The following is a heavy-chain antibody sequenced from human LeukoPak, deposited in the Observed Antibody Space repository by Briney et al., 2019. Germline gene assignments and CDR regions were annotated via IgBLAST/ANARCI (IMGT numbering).Heavy chain of an antibody. CDR1: GFTFSSYA. CDR2: ISGSGGSA. Sequence: GGSLRLSCAATGFTFSSYAMSWVRQSPGKGLEWVSAISGSGGSAYYADSVKGRFTISRDNSKNTLYLQMNSLRAEDTAVYYCAKSPNDYGDYGWGQGTLVTVSS. J-gene: IGHJ4*02. CDR3: AKSPNDYGDYG. D-gene: IGHD4-17*01. V-gene: IGHV3-23*01.